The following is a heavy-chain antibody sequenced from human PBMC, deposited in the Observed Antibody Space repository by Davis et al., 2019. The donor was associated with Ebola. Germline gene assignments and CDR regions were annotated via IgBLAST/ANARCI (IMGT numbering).Heavy chain of an antibody. CDR2: ISYDGSNK. J-gene: IGHJ6*02. Sequence: GESLKISCAASGFTFSSYAMHWVRQAPGKGLEWVAVISYDGSNKYYAGSVKGRFTISRDNSKNTLYLQMNSLRAEDTAVYYCAKDVGIYSNYYYYGMDVWGQGTTVTVSS. CDR3: AKDVGIYSNYYYYGMDV. CDR1: GFTFSSYA. V-gene: IGHV3-30-3*01. D-gene: IGHD4-11*01.